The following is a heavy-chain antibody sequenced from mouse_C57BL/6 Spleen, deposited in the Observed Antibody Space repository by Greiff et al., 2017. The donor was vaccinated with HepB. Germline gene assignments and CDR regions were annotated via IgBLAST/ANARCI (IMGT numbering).Heavy chain of an antibody. Sequence: VQLQQSGPELVKPGASVKLSCKASGYSFTDYNMNWVKQSNGKCLEWIGVINPNDGTTSYKQKLKGKATLTVDQSSSTSYMQFSSLTSEDSAFYYRARYDYDVAFAYWGQGTLLTVSA. D-gene: IGHD2-4*01. CDR3: ARYDYDVAFAY. CDR2: INPNDGTT. V-gene: IGHV1-39*01. CDR1: GYSFTDYN. J-gene: IGHJ3*01.